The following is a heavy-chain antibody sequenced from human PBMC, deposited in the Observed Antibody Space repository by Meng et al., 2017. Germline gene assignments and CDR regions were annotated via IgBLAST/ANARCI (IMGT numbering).Heavy chain of an antibody. D-gene: IGHD6-19*01. CDR3: ARMGIAVAGTLGWEDY. J-gene: IGHJ4*02. CDR1: GYTFTSYA. CDR2: INTNTGNP. Sequence: VPLLQSGSELKKPGAAVKVSCKASGYTFTSYAMNWVRQAPGQGLEWMGWINTNTGNPTYAQGFTGRFVFSLDTSVSTAYLQISSLKAEDTAVYYCARMGIAVAGTLGWEDYWGQGTLVTVSS. V-gene: IGHV7-4-1*02.